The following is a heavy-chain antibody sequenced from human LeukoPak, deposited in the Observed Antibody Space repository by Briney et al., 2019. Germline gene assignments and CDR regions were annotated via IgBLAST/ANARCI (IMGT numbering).Heavy chain of an antibody. D-gene: IGHD6-13*01. J-gene: IGHJ1*01. CDR3: ARDRGYSSSWFPEYFQH. CDR2: IYYSGST. CDR1: GGSISSGGYY. Sequence: SETLSLTCTVSGGSISSGGYYWSWIRQHPGKGLEWIGYIYYSGSTYYNPSLKSRVTISVDTSKNQFSLKLSSVTAADTAVYYCARDRGYSSSWFPEYFQHWARAPWSPSPQ. V-gene: IGHV4-31*03.